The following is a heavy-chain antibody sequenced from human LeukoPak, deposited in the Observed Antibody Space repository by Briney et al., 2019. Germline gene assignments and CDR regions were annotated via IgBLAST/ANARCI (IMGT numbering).Heavy chain of an antibody. CDR1: GFIFSNYD. CDR3: ARDLASTGTQGWFDP. V-gene: IGHV3-30*02. J-gene: IGHJ5*02. CDR2: LRNYGRSK. D-gene: IGHD6-13*01. Sequence: QPGGSLRLSCAASGFIFSNYDMHWVRQAPGKGLEWVASLRNYGRSKYYADSAKGRFTISTDNSKNTLHLLMNSLRVEDAAVYYCARDLASTGTQGWFDPWGQGTLVIVSS.